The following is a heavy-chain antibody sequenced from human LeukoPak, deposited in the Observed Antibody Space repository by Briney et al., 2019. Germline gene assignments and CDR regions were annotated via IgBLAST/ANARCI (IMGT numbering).Heavy chain of an antibody. D-gene: IGHD3-3*01. CDR3: ARLRRVYYFDY. CDR2: FNGDDSGT. J-gene: IGHJ4*02. Sequence: GGSLRLSCAASGFTFSSYWMHWVRQAPGKGLVWVSYFNGDDSGTNYADSVQGRFTISRDNAKSTLYLQMNSLRAEDTAVYYCARLRRVYYFDYWGQGTLVTVSS. CDR1: GFTFSSYW. V-gene: IGHV3-74*01.